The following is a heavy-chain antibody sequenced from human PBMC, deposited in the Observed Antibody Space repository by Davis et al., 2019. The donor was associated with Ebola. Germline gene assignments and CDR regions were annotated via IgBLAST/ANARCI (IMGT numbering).Heavy chain of an antibody. D-gene: IGHD3-10*01. J-gene: IGHJ5*02. Sequence: PSETLSLTCTVSGGSVSSGSYYWSWIRQPPGKGLEWIGYIYYSGSTNYNPSLKSRVTISVDTSKKQFSMNLSSVTAADTAVYYCARTFVHNWFDPWGQGTLVTVSS. V-gene: IGHV4-61*01. CDR2: IYYSGST. CDR3: ARTFVHNWFDP. CDR1: GGSVSSGSYY.